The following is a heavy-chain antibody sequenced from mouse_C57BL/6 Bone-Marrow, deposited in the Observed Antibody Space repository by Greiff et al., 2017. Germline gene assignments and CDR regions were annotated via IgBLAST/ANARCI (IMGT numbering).Heavy chain of an antibody. J-gene: IGHJ4*01. CDR3: AREANYYGSSYGAMDY. CDR2: ISDGGSYT. V-gene: IGHV5-4*01. D-gene: IGHD1-1*01. Sequence: EVHLVESGGGLVKPGGSLKLSCAASGFTFSSYAMSWVRQTPEKRLEWVATISDGGSYTYYPDNVKGRFTISRDNAKNNLYLQVSHLKSEDTAMYYCAREANYYGSSYGAMDYWGQGTSVTVS. CDR1: GFTFSSYA.